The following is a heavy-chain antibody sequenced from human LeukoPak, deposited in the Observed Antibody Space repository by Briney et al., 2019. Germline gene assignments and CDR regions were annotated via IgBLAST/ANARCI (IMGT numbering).Heavy chain of an antibody. CDR3: ARDLKYYDFWSGHSFDY. D-gene: IGHD3-3*01. CDR2: IIPILGIA. Sequence: SVKVSCKASGGTFSSYTISWVRQAPGQGLEWMGRIIPILGIANYAQKFQGRVTITADKSTSTAYMELSSLRSEDTAVYYCARDLKYYDFWSGHSFDYWGQGTLVTVSS. J-gene: IGHJ4*02. CDR1: GGTFSSYT. V-gene: IGHV1-69*04.